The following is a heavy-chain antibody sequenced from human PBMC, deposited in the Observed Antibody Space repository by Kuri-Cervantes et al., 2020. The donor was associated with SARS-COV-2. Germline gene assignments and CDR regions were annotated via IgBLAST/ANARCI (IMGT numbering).Heavy chain of an antibody. CDR3: ARERGPDADGFDI. Sequence: GGSLRLCCAASGLFFGAYSMHWVRQAPGKGLEWVAGLSFDGNNDYYTQSVKGRFTISRDNSNNTLFLHMDSLRGDDTAVYYCARERGPDADGFDIWGQGTMVTVSS. J-gene: IGHJ3*02. D-gene: IGHD3-10*01. CDR1: GLFFGAYS. CDR2: LSFDGNND. V-gene: IGHV3-30-3*01.